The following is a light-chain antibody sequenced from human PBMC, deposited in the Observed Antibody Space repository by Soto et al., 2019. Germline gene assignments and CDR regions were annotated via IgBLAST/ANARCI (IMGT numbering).Light chain of an antibody. CDR3: QRYNGSPPWYT. CDR1: QSVSSTF. J-gene: IGKJ2*01. Sequence: EIVLTQSPGTLSLSPGERATLSCRASQSVSSTFLAWYQQKPGQAPRLLIYGGSSRATGIPDRFSGSGSGTDFTLTISRLESEDFAVCFCQRYNGSPPWYTFGQGTKLEIK. CDR2: GGS. V-gene: IGKV3-20*01.